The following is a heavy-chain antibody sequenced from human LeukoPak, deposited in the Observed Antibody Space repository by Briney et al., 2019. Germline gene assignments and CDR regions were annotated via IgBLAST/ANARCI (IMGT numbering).Heavy chain of an antibody. CDR2: ISAYNGNT. D-gene: IGHD3-9*01. CDR1: GYTFTSYG. J-gene: IGHJ3*02. CDR3: ARDRAQYDILTGYYPDAFDI. Sequence: ASVKVSCEASGYTFTSYGISWVRQAPGQGLEWMGWISAYNGNTNYAQKLQGRVTMTTDTSTSTAYMELRSLRSDDTAVYYCARDRAQYDILTGYYPDAFDIWGQGTMVTVSS. V-gene: IGHV1-18*01.